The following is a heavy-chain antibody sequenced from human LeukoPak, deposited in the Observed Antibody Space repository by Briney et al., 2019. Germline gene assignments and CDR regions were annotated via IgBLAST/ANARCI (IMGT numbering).Heavy chain of an antibody. CDR1: GFSLSNARMG. CDR2: MFSNDEK. J-gene: IGHJ5*02. D-gene: IGHD4-17*01. CDR3: ARIRGYGDHGWFDP. Sequence: KAGPTLVNPTETLTLTCTVSGFSLSNARMGVSWIRQPPGKALEWLAHMFSNDEKSYSTSLKSRLTTSKDTSKSQVVLTMTNMDPVDTATYYCARIRGYGDHGWFDPWGQGTLVIVSS. V-gene: IGHV2-26*01.